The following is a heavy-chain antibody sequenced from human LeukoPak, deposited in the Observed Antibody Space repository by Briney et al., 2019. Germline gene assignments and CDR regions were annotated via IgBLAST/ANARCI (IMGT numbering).Heavy chain of an antibody. CDR2: ISYDGSNK. Sequence: GGSLRLSCAASGFTFSSYAMHWVRQAPGKGLEWVAVISYDGSNKYYADSVKGRFTISRDNSKNTLYLQMNSLRAEDTAVYYCARPQLEWLDSFDYWGQGTLVTVSS. V-gene: IGHV3-30-3*01. D-gene: IGHD3-3*01. CDR1: GFTFSSYA. J-gene: IGHJ4*02. CDR3: ARPQLEWLDSFDY.